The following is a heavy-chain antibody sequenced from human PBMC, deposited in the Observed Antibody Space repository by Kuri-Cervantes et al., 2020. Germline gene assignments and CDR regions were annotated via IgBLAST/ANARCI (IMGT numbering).Heavy chain of an antibody. CDR1: GGSISSGGYY. Sequence: SETLSLTCTVSGGSISSGGYYWSWIRQHPGKGLEWIGYIYYSGSTYYNPSLKSRVTISVDTSKNQFSLKLSSVTAADTAVYYCARGVGASYYFDYWGQGTLVTVSS. CDR3: ARGVGASYYFDY. V-gene: IGHV4-31*03. D-gene: IGHD1-26*01. J-gene: IGHJ4*02. CDR2: IYYSGST.